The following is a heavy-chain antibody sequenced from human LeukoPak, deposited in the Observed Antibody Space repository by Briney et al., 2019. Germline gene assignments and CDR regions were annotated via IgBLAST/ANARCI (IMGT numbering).Heavy chain of an antibody. CDR1: GFTFSSYW. D-gene: IGHD6-19*01. CDR3: ARGAGGWAGYFDY. V-gene: IGHV3-7*03. J-gene: IGHJ4*02. Sequence: RSGGSLRLSCAASGFTFSSYWRSWVRQTPGKGLEWVASIKQDGTEKHYVDSVKGRFTISKDNAKNSLYLQMNSLRAEDTAVYYCARGAGGWAGYFDYWGQGTLVTVSS. CDR2: IKQDGTEK.